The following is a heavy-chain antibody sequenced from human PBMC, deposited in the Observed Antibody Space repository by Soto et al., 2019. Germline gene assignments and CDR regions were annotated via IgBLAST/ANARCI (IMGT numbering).Heavy chain of an antibody. CDR1: GFTFNSYG. CDR3: AKDRDSSGYYYRNY. Sequence: PGGSLRLSCAASGFTFNSYGIHWVRQAPGKGLEWVAGVSYDGSKEYYTESVRGRFTISRDNSRNTLDLQINSLRAEDTAVYYCAKDRDSSGYYYRNYWGQGTLVTVSS. D-gene: IGHD3-22*01. J-gene: IGHJ4*02. V-gene: IGHV3-30*18. CDR2: VSYDGSKE.